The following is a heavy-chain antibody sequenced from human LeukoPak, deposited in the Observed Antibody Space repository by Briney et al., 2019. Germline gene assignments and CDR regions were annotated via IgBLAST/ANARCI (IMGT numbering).Heavy chain of an antibody. CDR2: ISYDGSNK. CDR1: GFTFSSYA. V-gene: IGHV3-30-3*01. Sequence: GGSLRLSCAASGFTFSSYAMHWVRQAPGKGLEWVAVISYDGSNKYYADSVKGRFTISRDNSKNTLYLQMNSLRAEDTAVYYCARVNPSDYSRYYYYGMDVWGQGTTVTVSS. J-gene: IGHJ6*02. D-gene: IGHD4-11*01. CDR3: ARVNPSDYSRYYYYGMDV.